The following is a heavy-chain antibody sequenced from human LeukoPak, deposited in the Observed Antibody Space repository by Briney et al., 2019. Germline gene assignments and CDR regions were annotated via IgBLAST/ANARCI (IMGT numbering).Heavy chain of an antibody. J-gene: IGHJ4*02. CDR3: ASREIVGASTFAY. D-gene: IGHD1-26*01. CDR2: IYYSGST. V-gene: IGHV4-59*01. Sequence: PSETLSLTCTVSGGSISSYYWSWIRQPPGKALEWIGYIYYSGSTNYNPSLKSRVTISVDTSKNQFSLKLSSVTAADTAVYYCASREIVGASTFAYWGQGTLVTVSS. CDR1: GGSISSYY.